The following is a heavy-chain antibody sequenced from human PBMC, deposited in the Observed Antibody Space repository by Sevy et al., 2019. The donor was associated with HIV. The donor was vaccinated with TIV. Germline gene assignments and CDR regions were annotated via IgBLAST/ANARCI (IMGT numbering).Heavy chain of an antibody. CDR3: ARAGENLYYSYYAY. Sequence: ASVKVSCKASGDTLRKHAISWVRQAPGKGLEWMGGIIPTFDTANFPRKFQDRGTITADESTSTVYMELSSLRSEDTAVYYCARAGENLYYSYYAYWGQGTLVTVSS. D-gene: IGHD3-10*01. CDR2: IIPTFDTA. J-gene: IGHJ4*02. V-gene: IGHV1-69*13. CDR1: GDTLRKHA.